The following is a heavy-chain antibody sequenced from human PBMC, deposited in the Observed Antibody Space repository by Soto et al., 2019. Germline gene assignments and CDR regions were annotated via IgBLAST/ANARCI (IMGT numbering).Heavy chain of an antibody. CDR2: ISGRGDST. CDR3: AKALDGIDDYFYAMGV. CDR1: GFIFGHYA. J-gene: IGHJ6*02. D-gene: IGHD1-1*01. Sequence: GGSLRLSCAGSGFIFGHYAMTWVRQAPGKRLEWISAISGRGDSTYYADAVKGRFTISRDNSKNTLYLQMNSLRFDDTAVYYCAKALDGIDDYFYAMGVWGQGTTVTVSS. V-gene: IGHV3-23*01.